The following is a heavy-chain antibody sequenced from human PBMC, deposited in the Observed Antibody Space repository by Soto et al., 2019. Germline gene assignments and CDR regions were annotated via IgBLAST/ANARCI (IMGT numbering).Heavy chain of an antibody. CDR3: ARADFWSGYPDAFDI. D-gene: IGHD3-3*01. J-gene: IGHJ3*02. CDR1: GGSISGYY. Sequence: PSETLSLTCTVSGGSISGYYWSWVRQPPGKGLEWIGYIYHSGSTNYNPALQSRVTISVDTSRDQFSLKLSSVTAADTAVYYCARADFWSGYPDAFDIWGQGTMVTVSS. V-gene: IGHV4-59*08. CDR2: IYHSGST.